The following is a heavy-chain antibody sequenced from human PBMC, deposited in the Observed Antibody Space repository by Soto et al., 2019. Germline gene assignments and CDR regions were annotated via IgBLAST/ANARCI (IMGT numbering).Heavy chain of an antibody. V-gene: IGHV3-23*01. CDR3: AKDTPYYYDSSDSVGAFDI. CDR1: GFTFSTYA. D-gene: IGHD3-22*01. CDR2: VSGSGDST. J-gene: IGHJ3*02. Sequence: EVQLLESGGGLVQPGGSLRLSCAASGFTFSTYAMSWVRQAPGKGLEWVSAVSGSGDSTDYADSVKGRFTISRDNSKNTLYLQMNSLRAEDTAVYYCAKDTPYYYDSSDSVGAFDIWGQGTMVTGSS.